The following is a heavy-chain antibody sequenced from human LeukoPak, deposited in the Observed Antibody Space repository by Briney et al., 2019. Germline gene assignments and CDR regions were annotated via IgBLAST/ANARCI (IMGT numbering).Heavy chain of an antibody. CDR1: GGSFSGYY. CDR3: ARVQAAGTSYYYYGMDV. D-gene: IGHD6-13*01. CDR2: INHSGST. Sequence: SETLSLTCAVYGGSFSGYYWSWTRQPPGKGLEWIGEINHSGSTNYNPSLKSRVTISVDTSKNQFSLKLSSVTAADTAVYYCARVQAAGTSYYYYGMDVWGQGTLVTVSS. V-gene: IGHV4-34*01. J-gene: IGHJ6*02.